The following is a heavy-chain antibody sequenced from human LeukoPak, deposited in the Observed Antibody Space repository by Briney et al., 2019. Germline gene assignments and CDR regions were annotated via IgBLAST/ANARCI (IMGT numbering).Heavy chain of an antibody. V-gene: IGHV3-48*01. Sequence: GGSLRLSCEASGFSFSSYSMNWVRQAPGKGLERISYISFSSGTIHYADSVKGRFTISRDNAKNSLYLQMNSLKAEDTALYYCARDTHYYGSGSPAFDFWGRGTMVTVSS. CDR1: GFSFSSYS. CDR2: ISFSSGTI. CDR3: ARDTHYYGSGSPAFDF. J-gene: IGHJ3*01. D-gene: IGHD3-10*01.